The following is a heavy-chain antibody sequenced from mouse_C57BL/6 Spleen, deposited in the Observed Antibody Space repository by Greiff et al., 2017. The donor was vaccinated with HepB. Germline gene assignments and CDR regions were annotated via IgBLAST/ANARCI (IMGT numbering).Heavy chain of an antibody. V-gene: IGHV1-52*01. CDR2: IDPSDSET. D-gene: IGHD2-2*01. J-gene: IGHJ2*01. CDR3: ARSLYGYDGRYFDY. CDR1: GYTFTSYW. Sequence: QVQLKQPGAELVRPGSSVKLSCKASGYTFTSYWMHWVKQRPIQGLEWIGNIDPSDSETHYNQKFKDKATLTVDKSSSTAYMQLSSLTSEDSAVYYCARSLYGYDGRYFDYWGQGTTLTVSS.